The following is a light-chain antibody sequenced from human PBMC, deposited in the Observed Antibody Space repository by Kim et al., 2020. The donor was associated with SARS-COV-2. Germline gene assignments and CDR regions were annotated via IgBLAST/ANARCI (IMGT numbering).Light chain of an antibody. J-gene: IGKJ2*03. V-gene: IGKV2-30*01. CDR2: NVS. CDR3: RQGTHWPYS. CDR1: QSLVYKNGNTY. Sequence: DVVLTQSPLSLPVTLGQPASISCRSSQSLVYKNGNTYLHWFQQRPGQSPRRLIYNVSKRDSGVPDRFSGSGSGTDFTLKISRVKAEDVGVYYCRQGTHWPYSFGQGTKLEI.